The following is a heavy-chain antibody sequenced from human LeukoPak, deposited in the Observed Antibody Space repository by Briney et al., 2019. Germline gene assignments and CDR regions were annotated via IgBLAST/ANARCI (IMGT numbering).Heavy chain of an antibody. D-gene: IGHD2/OR15-2a*01. V-gene: IGHV3-7*01. Sequence: LPGVSLRLSCAASGFTLTNYLMTWVRQGPGKGLGWVANINQDGSEKHYVDSVKGRYAISRDIAKNSLYLQMNSLRAEDTAVYYCARNRGCDSWGQGTLVTVSS. CDR1: GFTLTNYL. CDR3: ARNRGCDS. CDR2: INQDGSEK. J-gene: IGHJ4*02.